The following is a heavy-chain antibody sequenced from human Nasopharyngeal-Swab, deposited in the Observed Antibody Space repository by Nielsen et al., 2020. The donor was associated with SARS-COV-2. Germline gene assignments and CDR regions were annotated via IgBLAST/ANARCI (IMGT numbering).Heavy chain of an antibody. J-gene: IGHJ5*02. D-gene: IGHD5-12*01. CDR2: IYCSGST. V-gene: IGHV4-31*02. Sequence: RQAPGKGLEWIGYIYCSGSTYYNPSLKSRVTISVDTSKNQFSLKLSSVTAADTAVYYCASSAVVANINGWFDPWGQGTLVTVS. CDR3: ASSAVVANINGWFDP.